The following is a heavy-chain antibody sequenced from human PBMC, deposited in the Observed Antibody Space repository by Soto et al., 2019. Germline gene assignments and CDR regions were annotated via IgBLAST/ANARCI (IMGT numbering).Heavy chain of an antibody. CDR2: LGAARDP. J-gene: IGHJ6*02. Sequence: GGSLRLSCAASGFSFRDYDMHWVRQRKGKGLEWVSALGAARDPYYVGSVKGRFSVSRDNAQNSLFLQMNNLRVDDTAVYFCARAYLGRLPRRADYYYAMDVWGRGTTVTVSS. CDR1: GFSFRDYD. CDR3: ARAYLGRLPRRADYYYAMDV. D-gene: IGHD1-26*01. V-gene: IGHV3-13*05.